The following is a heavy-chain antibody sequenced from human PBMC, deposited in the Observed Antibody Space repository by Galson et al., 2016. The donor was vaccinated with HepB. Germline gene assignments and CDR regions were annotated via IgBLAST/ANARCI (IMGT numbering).Heavy chain of an antibody. CDR1: GFTFSDHY. V-gene: IGHV3-72*01. Sequence: SLRLSCAASGFTFSDHYMNWVRQAPGKGLEWVGRSRNKANSYTTEYAASVKGRFTISRDDSKNSLYLQMNSLKTEDTAVYYCARALSGTTSYFDYWGQGTLVTVSS. D-gene: IGHD1-20*01. CDR2: SRNKANSYTT. CDR3: ARALSGTTSYFDY. J-gene: IGHJ4*02.